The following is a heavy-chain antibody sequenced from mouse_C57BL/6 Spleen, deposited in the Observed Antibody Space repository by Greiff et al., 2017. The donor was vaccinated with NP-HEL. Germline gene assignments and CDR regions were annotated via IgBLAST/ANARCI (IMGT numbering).Heavy chain of an antibody. V-gene: IGHV7-3*01. D-gene: IGHD3-1*01. Sequence: EVKVVESGGGLVQPGGSLSLSCAASGFTFTDYYMSWVRQPPGKALEWLGFIRNKANGYTTEYSASVKGRFTISRDNSQSILYLQMNALRAEDSATYYCARYNSGAMDYWGQGTSVTVSS. CDR3: ARYNSGAMDY. J-gene: IGHJ4*01. CDR2: IRNKANGYTT. CDR1: GFTFTDYY.